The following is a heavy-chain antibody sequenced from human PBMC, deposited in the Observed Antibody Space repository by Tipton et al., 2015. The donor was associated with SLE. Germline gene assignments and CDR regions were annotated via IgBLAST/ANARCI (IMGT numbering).Heavy chain of an antibody. J-gene: IGHJ4*02. D-gene: IGHD5-18*01. Sequence: TLSLTCTVSGGSISSSSYYWGWIRQPPGKGLEWIGSIYYSGSTYYNPSLKSRVTISVDTSKNQFSLKLSSVTAADTAVYYCARDLSGYTYDYWGQGTLVTVSS. CDR2: IYYSGST. CDR3: ARDLSGYTYDY. V-gene: IGHV4-39*07. CDR1: GGSISSSSYY.